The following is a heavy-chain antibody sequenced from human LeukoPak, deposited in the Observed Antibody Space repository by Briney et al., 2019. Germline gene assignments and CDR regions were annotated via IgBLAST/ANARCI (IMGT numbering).Heavy chain of an antibody. V-gene: IGHV3-21*01. CDR2: ISSGSSDM. D-gene: IGHD3-16*01. CDR1: RFTFSSYT. CDR3: IRDLFDDYSLDY. Sequence: GGSLRLSRAASRFTFSSYTMNSVRQAPGKGLEGVSSISSGSSDMYYADSVRGRFTISRDNARNSLYLQMNSLRAEDTAVYYCIRDLFDDYSLDYWGQGALVTVSS. J-gene: IGHJ4*02.